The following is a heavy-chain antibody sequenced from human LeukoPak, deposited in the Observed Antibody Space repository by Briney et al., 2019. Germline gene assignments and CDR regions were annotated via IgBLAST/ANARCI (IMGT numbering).Heavy chain of an antibody. D-gene: IGHD6-6*01. V-gene: IGHV4-39*07. Sequence: SETLSLTCTVSGGSISSSSYYWGWIRQPPGKGLEWIGSIYYSGSTYYNPSLKSRVTISVDTSKNQFSLKLSSVTAADTAVYYCARDRRRSSSGFDYWGQGTLVTVSS. J-gene: IGHJ4*02. CDR2: IYYSGST. CDR1: GGSISSSSYY. CDR3: ARDRRRSSSGFDY.